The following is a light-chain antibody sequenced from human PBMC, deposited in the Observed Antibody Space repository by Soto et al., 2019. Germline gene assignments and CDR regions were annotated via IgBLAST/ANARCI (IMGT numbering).Light chain of an antibody. J-gene: IGLJ1*01. Sequence: QSVLTQPASVSGSPGQSITISCTGTSSDVGGYDYVSWYQQHPGKAPKLMIYEVTNRPSGVSNRFSASKSGDTASLTISGLQAEDEADYYCSSYTGSNTLYVFXTGTKGTVL. CDR3: SSYTGSNTLYV. CDR1: SSDVGGYDY. V-gene: IGLV2-14*01. CDR2: EVT.